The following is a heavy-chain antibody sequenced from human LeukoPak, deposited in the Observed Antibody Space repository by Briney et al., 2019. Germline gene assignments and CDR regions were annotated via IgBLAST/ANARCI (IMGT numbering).Heavy chain of an antibody. J-gene: IGHJ6*02. CDR1: GFTFSSYW. CDR2: ISGSGGST. Sequence: GGSLRLSCAASGFTFSSYWMHWVRQAPGKGLEWVSAISGSGGSTYYADSVKGRFTISRDNSKNTLYLQMNSLRAEDTAIYYCAKDPSEYYGMDVWGHRTTVTVSS. V-gene: IGHV3-23*01. CDR3: AKDPSEYYGMDV.